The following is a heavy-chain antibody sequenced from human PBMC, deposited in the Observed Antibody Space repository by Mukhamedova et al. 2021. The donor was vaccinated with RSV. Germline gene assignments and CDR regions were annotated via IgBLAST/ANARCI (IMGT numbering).Heavy chain of an antibody. CDR3: ARAPAGWLQNPFDY. J-gene: IGHJ4*02. D-gene: IGHD5-24*01. V-gene: IGHV3-21*01. CDR2: IGSSSSYI. Sequence: PGKGLEWVSSIGSSSSYIYYADSVKGRFTISRDNAKNSLYLQMNSLRAEDTAVYHCARAPAGWLQNPFDYWGQGTLLTVSS.